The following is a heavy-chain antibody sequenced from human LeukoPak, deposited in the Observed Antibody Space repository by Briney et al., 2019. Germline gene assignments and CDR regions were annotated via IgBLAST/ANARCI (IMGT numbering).Heavy chain of an antibody. CDR3: ARVPLGRSTSPNAFDI. Sequence: ASVKVSCKASGYTFTGYYMHWVRQAPGQGLEWMGWINPNSGGTNYAQKFQGRVTMTRDTSTSTAYMELSRLRSDDTAVYYCARVPLGRSTSPNAFDIWGQGTMVTVSS. J-gene: IGHJ3*02. D-gene: IGHD2-2*01. CDR1: GYTFTGYY. V-gene: IGHV1-2*02. CDR2: INPNSGGT.